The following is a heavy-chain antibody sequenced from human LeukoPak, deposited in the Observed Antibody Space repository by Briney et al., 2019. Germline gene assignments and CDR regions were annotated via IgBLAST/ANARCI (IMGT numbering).Heavy chain of an antibody. CDR2: ISYDGSNK. CDR1: GFTFSSYA. Sequence: GGSLRLSCAASGFTFSSYAMHWVRQAPGKGLEWVAVISYDGSNKYYADSVKGRFTISRDNSKNTLYLQMNSLRAEDTAVYYCARGLARTLYFDYWGQGTLVTVSS. CDR3: ARGLARTLYFDY. V-gene: IGHV3-30-3*01. J-gene: IGHJ4*02. D-gene: IGHD6-6*01.